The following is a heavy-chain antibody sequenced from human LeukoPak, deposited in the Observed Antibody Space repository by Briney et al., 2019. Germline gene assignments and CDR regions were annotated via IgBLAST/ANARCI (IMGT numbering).Heavy chain of an antibody. CDR3: ARGSYYYGSGSYRPYYYYGMDV. CDR2: INSDGSST. CDR1: GFTFISYL. Sequence: GGSLRLSCAASGFTFISYLMHCVRRAPGKGRVWGSRINSDGSSTSYTDSVKSRFTTSRDNTKSTLYQQMNSLKAEDTAVYYCARGSYYYGSGSYRPYYYYGMDVWGQGTTVTVSS. J-gene: IGHJ6*02. V-gene: IGHV3-74*01. D-gene: IGHD3-10*01.